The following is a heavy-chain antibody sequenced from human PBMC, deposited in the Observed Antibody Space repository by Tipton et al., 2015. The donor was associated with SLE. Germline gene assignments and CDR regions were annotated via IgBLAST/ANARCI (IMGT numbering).Heavy chain of an antibody. CDR2: IHDSGAT. V-gene: IGHV4-31*03. CDR1: GGSIRSGDYY. Sequence: TLSLTCTVSGGSIRSGDYYWSWIRPHPGKGLEWIGYIHDSGATFYNPSLRSRSAISVDTSQNQFSLRLTSVTAADTAVYYCARHLGASVDFWGQGILVTVSS. CDR3: ARHLGASVDF. J-gene: IGHJ4*02.